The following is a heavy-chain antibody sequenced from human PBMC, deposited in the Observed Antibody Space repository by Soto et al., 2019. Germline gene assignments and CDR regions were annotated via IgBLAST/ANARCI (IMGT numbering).Heavy chain of an antibody. D-gene: IGHD1-20*01. Sequence: SLRLSCAASGFTFSSYAMHWVRQAPGKGLEWVAVISYDGSNKYYADSVKGRFTISRDNSKNTLYLQMNSLRAEDTAVYYCARDPYKSMGTLYYFDYWGQGTLVTVSS. CDR3: ARDPYKSMGTLYYFDY. CDR2: ISYDGSNK. V-gene: IGHV3-30-3*01. J-gene: IGHJ4*02. CDR1: GFTFSSYA.